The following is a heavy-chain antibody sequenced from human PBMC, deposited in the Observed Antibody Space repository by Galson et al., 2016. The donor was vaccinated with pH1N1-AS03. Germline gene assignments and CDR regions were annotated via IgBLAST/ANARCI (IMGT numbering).Heavy chain of an antibody. CDR1: GFTFSTYT. CDR2: ISSTSRYI. V-gene: IGHV3-21*01. D-gene: IGHD6-6*01. CDR3: AREGGRGGSSIDWFDL. J-gene: IGHJ5*02. Sequence: SLRLSCAASGFTFSTYTMNWVRQAPGKGLEYVSSISSTSRYIYYAVSLKGRITISRDNAKNSLYLQMNSLRADDTAVYYCAREGGRGGSSIDWFDLWGQGTLVTVSS.